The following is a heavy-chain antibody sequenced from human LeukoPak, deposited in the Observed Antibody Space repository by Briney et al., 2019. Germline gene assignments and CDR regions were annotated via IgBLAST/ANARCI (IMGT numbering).Heavy chain of an antibody. V-gene: IGHV4-59*12. CDR1: GGSISNYY. D-gene: IGHD3-22*01. CDR3: ARDYGSTMIDP. Sequence: PSETLSLTCTVSGGSISNYYWSWIRQPPGKGLEWIGHIYYSGATKYNPSLKSRITISVDTSKNQFSLMLSSVTAADTAVYYCARDYGSTMIDPWGQGTLVTVSS. CDR2: IYYSGAT. J-gene: IGHJ5*02.